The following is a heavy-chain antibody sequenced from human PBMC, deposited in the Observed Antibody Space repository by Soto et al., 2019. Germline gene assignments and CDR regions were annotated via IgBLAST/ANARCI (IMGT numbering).Heavy chain of an antibody. V-gene: IGHV3-23*01. CDR2: IGSSGNKT. J-gene: IGHJ6*02. CDR3: AKGRSYYYYYGVDV. Sequence: PGGSLRLSCAASGFTFSSFAMTWVRQAPGKGLEWVSTIGSSGNKTYYADSVKGRFTISRDNSKSTLYLQMNSLRAEDTALYYCAKGRSYYYYYGVDVWGQGTTVTVSS. CDR1: GFTFSSFA.